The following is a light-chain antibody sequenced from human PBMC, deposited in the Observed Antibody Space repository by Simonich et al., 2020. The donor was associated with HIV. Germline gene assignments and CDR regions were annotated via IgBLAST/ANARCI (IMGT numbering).Light chain of an antibody. CDR3: QQSYSIPYT. Sequence: DIQMTQSPSSLSASVGDRVTITCRTSQSLSTYLHWYQLKPGKAPKLLIYAASSLQSGVPSRFSGSGSGTEFTLTISSLQPEDFATYYCQQSYSIPYTFGQGTKLEIK. J-gene: IGKJ2*01. CDR1: QSLSTY. CDR2: AAS. V-gene: IGKV1-39*01.